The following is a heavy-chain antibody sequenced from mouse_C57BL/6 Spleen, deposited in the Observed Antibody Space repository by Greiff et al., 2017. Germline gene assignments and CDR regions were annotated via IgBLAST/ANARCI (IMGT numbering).Heavy chain of an antibody. Sequence: QVQLQQPGAELVMPGASVKLSCKASGYTFTSYWMHWVKQRPGQGLEWIGEIDPSDGYTNYNQKFKGKSTLTVDKSSSTAYMQLSSLTSEDSAVYYSARGWAAQAPCAYWGQGTLVTVSA. CDR2: IDPSDGYT. V-gene: IGHV1-69*01. CDR1: GYTFTSYW. CDR3: ARGWAAQAPCAY. D-gene: IGHD3-2*02. J-gene: IGHJ3*01.